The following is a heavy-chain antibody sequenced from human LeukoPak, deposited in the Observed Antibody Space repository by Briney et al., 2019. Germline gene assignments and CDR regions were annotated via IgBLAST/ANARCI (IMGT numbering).Heavy chain of an antibody. J-gene: IGHJ4*02. CDR3: ARGAPYYFDY. Sequence: SETLSLTCAVYGGSFSGYYWSWIRQPPGKGLEWIGEINHSGSTNYNPSLKSRVTISVDTSKNQFPLKLSSVTAADTAVYYCARGAPYYFDYWGQGTLVTVSS. CDR2: INHSGST. CDR1: GGSFSGYY. V-gene: IGHV4-34*01.